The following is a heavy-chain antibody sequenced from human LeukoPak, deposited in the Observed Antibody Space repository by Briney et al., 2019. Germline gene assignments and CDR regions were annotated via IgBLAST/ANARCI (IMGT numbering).Heavy chain of an antibody. CDR3: AREGFDY. J-gene: IGHJ4*02. Sequence: KSSETLSLTCTVSGGSISSSSYYWGWIRQPPGKGLEWIGSIYYNGSTYYNPSLKSRVTISVDTSKNQFSLKLSSVTAADTAVYYCAREGFDYWGQGTLVTVSS. CDR2: IYYNGST. V-gene: IGHV4-39*01. CDR1: GGSISSSSYY.